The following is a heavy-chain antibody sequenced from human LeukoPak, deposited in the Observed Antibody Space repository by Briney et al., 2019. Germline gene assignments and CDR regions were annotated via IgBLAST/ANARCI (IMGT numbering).Heavy chain of an antibody. CDR1: GGTFSSYA. Sequence: ASVKVSCKASGGTFSSYAISWVRQAPGQGLEWMGGIIPIFGTANYAQKFQGRVTITADESTHTAYMELSSLRSEDTAVYYCASRLMVEMATYFDYWGQGTLVTVSS. J-gene: IGHJ4*02. CDR3: ASRLMVEMATYFDY. D-gene: IGHD5-24*01. CDR2: IIPIFGTA. V-gene: IGHV1-69*13.